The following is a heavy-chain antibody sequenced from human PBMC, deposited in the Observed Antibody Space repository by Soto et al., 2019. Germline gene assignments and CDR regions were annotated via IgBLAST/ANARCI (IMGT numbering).Heavy chain of an antibody. D-gene: IGHD3-22*01. CDR2: ISSSSSYT. J-gene: IGHJ4*02. CDR3: ARSPYDSSGYPFDY. V-gene: IGHV3-11*06. Sequence: GGSLRLSCAASGFTFSDYYMSWIRQAPGKGLEWVSYISSSSSYTNYADSVKGRFTISRDNAKNSLYLQMNSLRAEDTAVYYCARSPYDSSGYPFDYWGQGTLVTVSS. CDR1: GFTFSDYY.